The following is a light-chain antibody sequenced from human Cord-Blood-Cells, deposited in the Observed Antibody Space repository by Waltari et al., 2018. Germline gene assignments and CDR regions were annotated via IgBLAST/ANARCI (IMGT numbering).Light chain of an antibody. CDR3: QQSYSTPPYT. J-gene: IGKJ2*01. V-gene: IGKV1-39*01. CDR1: QSISSY. Sequence: DIQMTQSPCSLSASVGDRVTIPCRASQSISSYLNWYQQKPGKAPKLLIYAASSLQSGVPSRFSGSGSGTDFTLTISSLQPEDFATYYCQQSYSTPPYTFGQGTKLEIK. CDR2: AAS.